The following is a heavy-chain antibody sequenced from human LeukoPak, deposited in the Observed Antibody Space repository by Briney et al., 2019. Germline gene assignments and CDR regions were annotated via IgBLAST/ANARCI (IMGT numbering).Heavy chain of an antibody. J-gene: IGHJ4*02. V-gene: IGHV4-59*01. D-gene: IGHD3-16*02. CDR2: IYYSGST. CDR3: ARYVWGSYPTFEYY. CDR1: GGSISSYY. Sequence: SETLSLTCTVSGGSISSYYWSWIRQPPGKGLEWIGYIYYSGSTNYNPSLKSRVTISVDTSKNQFSLKLSSVTAAATAVYYCARYVWGSYPTFEYYWGQGTLVTVSS.